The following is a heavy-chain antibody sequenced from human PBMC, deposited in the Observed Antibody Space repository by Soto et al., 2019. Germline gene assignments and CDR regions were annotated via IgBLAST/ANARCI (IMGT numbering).Heavy chain of an antibody. CDR2: IYYSGST. D-gene: IGHD1-1*01. J-gene: IGHJ4*02. CDR1: GGSISSYY. CDR3: ARRYGYDFDY. V-gene: IGHV4-59*08. Sequence: LTCTVSGGSISSYYWSWIRQPPGKGLEWIGYIYYSGSTNYNPSLKSRVTISVDTSKNQLSLKLSSVTAADTAVYYCARRYGYDFDYWGQGTLVTVSS.